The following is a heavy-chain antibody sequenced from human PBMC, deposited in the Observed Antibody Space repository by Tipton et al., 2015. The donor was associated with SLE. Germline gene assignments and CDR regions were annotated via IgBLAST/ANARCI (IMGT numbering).Heavy chain of an antibody. CDR1: GGSISSGSYY. D-gene: IGHD3-10*01. CDR3: ARTDYYGLAGN. CDR2: IYTRGST. J-gene: IGHJ4*02. V-gene: IGHV4-61*02. Sequence: TLSLTCTVSGGSISSGSYYWSWIRQPAGKGLEWLGRIYTRGSTNYNPSLKSRVTISVDTSKNQFSLRLTSVTAADTAVYYCARTDYYGLAGNWGQGTLVTVSS.